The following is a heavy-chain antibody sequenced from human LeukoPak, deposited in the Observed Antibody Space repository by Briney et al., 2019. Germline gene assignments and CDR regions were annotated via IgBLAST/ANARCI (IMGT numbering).Heavy chain of an antibody. V-gene: IGHV3-13*01. CDR2: LGIAGDT. Sequence: GGSLRLSCAASGFTVSSYAMHWVRQPIGKGLEWVSALGIAGDTFYPGSVKGRFTISRENARNSLYLQMNSLRAEDTAMYYCARQMQSHGNFDSWGQGTLVTVSS. D-gene: IGHD1-26*01. J-gene: IGHJ4*02. CDR3: ARQMQSHGNFDS. CDR1: GFTVSSYA.